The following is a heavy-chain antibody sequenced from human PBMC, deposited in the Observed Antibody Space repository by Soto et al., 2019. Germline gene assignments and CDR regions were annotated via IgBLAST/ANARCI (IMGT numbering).Heavy chain of an antibody. Sequence: QVQLVQSGAEVKKPGASVKVACKASGYTFASYGVSWVRQAPGPGLEWMGWISGYNGNTNYAQKLQGRVTMTTDTSTSTAYMELWSLRSDDTAVYYCARAGKYYYGSGSPYYYGMDVWGQGITVTVSS. V-gene: IGHV1-18*04. CDR1: GYTFASYG. D-gene: IGHD3-10*01. CDR2: ISGYNGNT. J-gene: IGHJ6*02. CDR3: ARAGKYYYGSGSPYYYGMDV.